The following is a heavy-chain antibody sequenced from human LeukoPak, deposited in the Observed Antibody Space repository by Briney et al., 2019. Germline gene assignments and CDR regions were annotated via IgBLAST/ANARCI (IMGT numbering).Heavy chain of an antibody. Sequence: SGTLSPTCTVSGGSISNSSYYWGGIRQPPGKGLEWIGSIYYSGSTYYNPSLKSRVTISVDTSKNQFSLKLSSVTAADTAVYYCARGYDSSGYYWGTYYFDYWGQGTLVTVSS. CDR3: ARGYDSSGYYWGTYYFDY. CDR2: IYYSGST. CDR1: GGSISNSSYY. V-gene: IGHV4-39*07. D-gene: IGHD3-22*01. J-gene: IGHJ4*02.